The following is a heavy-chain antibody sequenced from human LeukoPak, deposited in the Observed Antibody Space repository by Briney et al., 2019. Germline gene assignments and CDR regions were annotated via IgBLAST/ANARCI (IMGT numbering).Heavy chain of an antibody. CDR2: IYYSGST. CDR1: GGSISSSSYY. Sequence: SETLPLTCTVSGGSISSSSYYWGWIRQPPGKGLEWIGSIYYSGSTYYSPSLKSRVTISVDTSKNQFSLKLSSVTAADTAVYYCARRYCSSTSCYREGNWFDPWGQGTLVTVSS. J-gene: IGHJ5*02. D-gene: IGHD2-2*02. CDR3: ARRYCSSTSCYREGNWFDP. V-gene: IGHV4-39*07.